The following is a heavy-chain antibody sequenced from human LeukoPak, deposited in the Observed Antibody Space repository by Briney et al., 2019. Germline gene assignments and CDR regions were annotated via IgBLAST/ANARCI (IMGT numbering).Heavy chain of an antibody. CDR3: IRDEALWRLDY. D-gene: IGHD2-21*01. Sequence: QSGGSLRLSCAASGFTFSNHWMHWVRQAPGKGLAWVSRIDEGGSNAMYADSVKGRFSISRDNAKNTVNLQMNSLRPEDTGVYYCIRDEALWRLDYWGQGTLVTVSS. CDR2: IDEGGSNA. CDR1: GFTFSNHW. V-gene: IGHV3-74*03. J-gene: IGHJ4*02.